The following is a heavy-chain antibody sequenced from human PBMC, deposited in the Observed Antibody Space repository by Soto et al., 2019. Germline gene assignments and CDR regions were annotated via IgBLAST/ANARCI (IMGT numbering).Heavy chain of an antibody. J-gene: IGHJ6*03. Sequence: SQTLSLTCAISGDSVSSNSVSWNWIRQSPSRGLEWLGRTYYRSKWYSDYAVSVKGRLTINPDTSKNQLSLQLSSVTPEDTAVYYCVRDVVVVVAANYYYYMDVWGKGTTVTVSS. CDR2: TYYRSKWYS. V-gene: IGHV6-1*01. CDR3: VRDVVVVVAANYYYYMDV. D-gene: IGHD2-15*01. CDR1: GDSVSSNSVS.